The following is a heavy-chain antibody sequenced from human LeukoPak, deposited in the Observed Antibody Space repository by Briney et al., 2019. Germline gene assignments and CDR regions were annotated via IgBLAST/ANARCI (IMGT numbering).Heavy chain of an antibody. CDR3: ARGSRWTTTVYYFDY. D-gene: IGHD4-17*01. Sequence: GGSLRLSCAASGFTFSSYGMHWVRQAPGKGLEWVAVIWYDGSNKYYADSVKGRFTISRDNSKNTLHLQMNSLRAEDTAVYYCARGSRWTTTVYYFDYWGQGTLVTVSS. J-gene: IGHJ4*02. V-gene: IGHV3-33*01. CDR1: GFTFSSYG. CDR2: IWYDGSNK.